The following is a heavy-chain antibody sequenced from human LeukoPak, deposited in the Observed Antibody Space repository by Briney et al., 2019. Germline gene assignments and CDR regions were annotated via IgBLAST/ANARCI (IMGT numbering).Heavy chain of an antibody. CDR1: GGSFSGYY. CDR3: ARQYRDILTGYPTRFDY. CDR2: IYYSGST. Sequence: SETLSLTCAVYGGSFSGYYWSWIRQPPGKGLEWIGSIYYSGSTYYNPSLKSRVTISVDTSKNQFSLKLSSVTAADTAVYYCARQYRDILTGYPTRFDYWGQGTLVTVSS. V-gene: IGHV4-34*01. J-gene: IGHJ4*02. D-gene: IGHD3-9*01.